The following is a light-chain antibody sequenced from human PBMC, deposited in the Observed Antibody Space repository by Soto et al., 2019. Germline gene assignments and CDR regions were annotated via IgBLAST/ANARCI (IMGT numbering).Light chain of an antibody. CDR2: GAS. CDR3: QQYNNWPRT. CDR1: QSVSSN. Sequence: DTVMTQSPATLSVSPGEGATLSCRASQSVSSNLVWYQHRPGQAPRLLIYGASTRATGFPARFSGTGSGTEFTLTISSLQSEDFAVYYCQQYNNWPRTFGQGTKVDIK. V-gene: IGKV3-15*01. J-gene: IGKJ1*01.